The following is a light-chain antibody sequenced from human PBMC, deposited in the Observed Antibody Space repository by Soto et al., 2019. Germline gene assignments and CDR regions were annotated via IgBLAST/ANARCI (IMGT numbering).Light chain of an antibody. V-gene: IGKV1-9*01. CDR1: QGVSSY. CDR2: AAS. CDR3: QQLNPYPPYT. J-gene: IGKJ2*01. Sequence: DIQLTQSPSFLSASVGDRVTITCRASQGVSSYLAWYQQKPGKAPKLLIYAASTLQSGVPSRFSGSGSGTEFTLTSSSLQPEDFATYYCQQLNPYPPYTFGQGTKLEIK.